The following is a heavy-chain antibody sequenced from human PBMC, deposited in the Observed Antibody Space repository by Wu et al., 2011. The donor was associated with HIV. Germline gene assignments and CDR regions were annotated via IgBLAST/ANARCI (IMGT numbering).Heavy chain of an antibody. CDR3: ARDGSSAQLDLYYNHMDV. V-gene: IGHV1-18*04. D-gene: IGHD6-6*01. Sequence: QVQLVQSGSEVKKPGASVTVSCEASGYTFTNYFMHWVRQAPGQGLEWMGWISAYNGDTNYAQKLQDRVTMTTDTSTSTAYMELRSLRSDDTAVYYCARDGSSAQLDLYYNHMDVWGKGTRSPSP. CDR2: ISAYNGDT. J-gene: IGHJ6*03. CDR1: GYTFTNYF.